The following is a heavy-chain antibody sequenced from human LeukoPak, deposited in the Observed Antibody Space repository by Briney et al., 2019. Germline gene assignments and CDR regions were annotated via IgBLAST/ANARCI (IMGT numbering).Heavy chain of an antibody. J-gene: IGHJ4*02. V-gene: IGHV4-38-2*02. CDR2: IYHSGTT. CDR3: ARIIEMTGHFEY. Sequence: SETLSLTCTVSGYSITSGYYWGWIRQPPGQGLEWIGSIYHSGTTHYNSSLKSRLTISVYTSKNQFSLRLSSVTAADTAVYYCARIIEMTGHFEYWGQGTLVTVSS. D-gene: IGHD3-9*01. CDR1: GYSITSGYY.